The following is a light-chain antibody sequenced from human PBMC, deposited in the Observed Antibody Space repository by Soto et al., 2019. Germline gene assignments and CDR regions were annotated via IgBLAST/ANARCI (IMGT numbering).Light chain of an antibody. V-gene: IGKV1-27*01. Sequence: DIQRTQSPSALSASVGDRVTITCRASQGISNYLAWYQQKPGKVPKLLIYAASTLPSGVPSRFSGSGSGTDFTLNISSLQPQDVATYYCQKYNSAPWTIGQANKVEIK. J-gene: IGKJ1*01. CDR3: QKYNSAPWT. CDR1: QGISNY. CDR2: AAS.